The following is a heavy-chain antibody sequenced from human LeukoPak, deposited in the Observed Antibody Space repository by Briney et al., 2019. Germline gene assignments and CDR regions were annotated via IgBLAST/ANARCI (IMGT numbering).Heavy chain of an antibody. J-gene: IGHJ4*02. CDR3: ASDGLEYYYASSGYYFCDY. CDR2: ISAYSGNT. CDR1: GYTFTSYC. Sequence: ASVKVSCKASGYTFTSYCMSWVRQAPGQGLEWMGWISAYSGNTNYAQKLQGRVPMTTDTHTSTAYMELRSLSSGDRAVYYCASDGLEYYYASSGYYFCDYWGQGNLVTVSS. V-gene: IGHV1-18*01. D-gene: IGHD3-22*01.